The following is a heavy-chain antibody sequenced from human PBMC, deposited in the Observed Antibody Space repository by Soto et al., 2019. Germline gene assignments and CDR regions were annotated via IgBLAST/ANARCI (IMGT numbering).Heavy chain of an antibody. J-gene: IGHJ4*02. CDR3: TRAPEKFPSSSLLGD. CDR2: IRSEDYGGTT. CDR1: GFTFGAYA. V-gene: IGHV3-49*04. D-gene: IGHD6-6*01. Sequence: PGGSLRLSCTSSGFTFGAYAISWVRHAPGKGLEWVGFIRSEDYGGTTEYAASVKDRFTISRDDSKSVAYLHMNSLKIEDTAVYYCTRAPEKFPSSSLLGDWGPGTLVTVSS.